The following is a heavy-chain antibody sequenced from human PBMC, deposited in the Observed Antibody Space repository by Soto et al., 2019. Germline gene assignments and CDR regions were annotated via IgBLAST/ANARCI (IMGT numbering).Heavy chain of an antibody. CDR1: SASISRSSSY. D-gene: IGHD3-9*01. Sequence: SETLSLTCTVSSASISRSSSYWGWIRQPPGKGLEWIGTLSGSGNTYYNPSLKSRITMSVDTSKSQLSLKLSSVTAADTAVYFCAREIPLAITEADAFDAWGQGTMVTVSS. CDR2: LSGSGNT. J-gene: IGHJ3*01. CDR3: AREIPLAITEADAFDA. V-gene: IGHV4-39*02.